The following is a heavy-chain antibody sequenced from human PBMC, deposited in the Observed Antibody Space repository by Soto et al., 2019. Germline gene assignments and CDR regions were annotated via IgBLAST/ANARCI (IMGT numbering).Heavy chain of an antibody. D-gene: IGHD3-10*01. CDR1: GGTFSSYT. J-gene: IGHJ5*02. CDR2: IIPILGIA. Sequence: QVQLVQSGAEVKKPGSSVKVSCKASGGTFSSYTISWVRQAPGQGLEWMGRIIPILGIANYAQKFQGRVTITTDKSTSTAYMELSSLRSEETAVYYCARGPLVRGDWFDPWGQGTLVTVSS. CDR3: ARGPLVRGDWFDP. V-gene: IGHV1-69*02.